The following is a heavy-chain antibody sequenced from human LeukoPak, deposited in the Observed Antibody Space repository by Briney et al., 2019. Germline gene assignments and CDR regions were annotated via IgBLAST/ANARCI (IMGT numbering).Heavy chain of an antibody. CDR2: INPNSGGT. D-gene: IGHD3-3*01. CDR1: GYTFTGYY. J-gene: IGHJ5*02. CDR3: ARDSFWSGYYATPIDP. Sequence: GASVKVSCKASGYTFTGYYMHWVRQAPGQGLEWMGWINPNSGGTNYAQKFQGRVTMTRDTSISTAYMELSRLRSDDTAVYYCARDSFWSGYYATPIDPWGQGTLVTVSS. V-gene: IGHV1-2*02.